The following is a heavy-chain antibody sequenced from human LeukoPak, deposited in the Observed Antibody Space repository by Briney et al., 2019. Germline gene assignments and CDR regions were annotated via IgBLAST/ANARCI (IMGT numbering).Heavy chain of an antibody. CDR3: ARVSRNDDYYFDY. Sequence: GGSLRLSCAASGFTFSSYSMNWVRQAPGKGLEWVSSISSSSSYIYYADSVKGRFTISRDNAKNSLYLQMNSLRAEDTAVYYCARVSRNDDYYFDYWGQGTLVTVSS. D-gene: IGHD1-1*01. CDR1: GFTFSSYS. CDR2: ISSSSSYI. V-gene: IGHV3-21*01. J-gene: IGHJ4*02.